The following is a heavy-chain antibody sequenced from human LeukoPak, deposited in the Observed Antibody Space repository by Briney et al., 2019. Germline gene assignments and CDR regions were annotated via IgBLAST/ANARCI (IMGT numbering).Heavy chain of an antibody. CDR2: INPNSGGT. J-gene: IGHJ2*01. Sequence: ASVKVSCKASGYTFTGYYMHWVRQAPGQGLEWMGWINPNSGGTNYAQKFQGRVTMTRDTSISTAYMELSRLRSDDTAVYYCARKYCSGGSCHRLDYWYFDLWGRSTLVTVSS. D-gene: IGHD2-15*01. CDR3: ARKYCSGGSCHRLDYWYFDL. V-gene: IGHV1-2*02. CDR1: GYTFTGYY.